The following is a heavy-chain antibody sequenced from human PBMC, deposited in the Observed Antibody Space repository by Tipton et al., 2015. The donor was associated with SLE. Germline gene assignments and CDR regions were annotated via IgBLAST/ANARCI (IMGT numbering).Heavy chain of an antibody. CDR2: INHSGST. CDR1: GGSFSGYY. D-gene: IGHD3-22*01. CDR3: ARGPSYYYGSSGHQPRGCFDL. J-gene: IGHJ2*01. V-gene: IGHV4-34*01. Sequence: TLSLTCAVYGGSFSGYYWSWIRQPPGKGLEWIGEINHSGSTNYNPSLKSRVTISVDTSKNQFSLKLSSVTAADTAVYYCARGPSYYYGSSGHQPRGCFDLWGRGTLVTASS.